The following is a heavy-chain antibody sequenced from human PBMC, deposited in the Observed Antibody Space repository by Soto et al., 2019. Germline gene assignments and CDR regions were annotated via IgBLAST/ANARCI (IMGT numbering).Heavy chain of an antibody. D-gene: IGHD3-3*01. Sequence: AGGSLRLSCAASGFTFSSYAMSWVRQAPGKGLEWVSAISGSGGSTYYADSVKGRFTISRDNSKNTLYLQMNSLRAEDTAVYYCAKCYRKEYYDFWSGYYYNWFDPWGQGTLVTVSS. CDR3: AKCYRKEYYDFWSGYYYNWFDP. CDR1: GFTFSSYA. J-gene: IGHJ5*02. V-gene: IGHV3-23*01. CDR2: ISGSGGST.